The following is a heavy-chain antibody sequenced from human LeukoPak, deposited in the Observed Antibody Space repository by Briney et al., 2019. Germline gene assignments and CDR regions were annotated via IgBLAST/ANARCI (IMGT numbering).Heavy chain of an antibody. CDR3: ARARFGEPYDAYL. V-gene: IGHV3-11*01. CDR1: GFSSRDHY. D-gene: IGHD3-10*01. Sequence: GGSLRLSCAASGFSSRDHYLSWIRQAPGKGLEWLASVSSTGTTISYADSVNGRFTISRDDAKNSLFLQMTSLRGEDTALYYCARARFGEPYDAYLWGQGTMVTVSS. CDR2: VSSTGTTI. J-gene: IGHJ3*01.